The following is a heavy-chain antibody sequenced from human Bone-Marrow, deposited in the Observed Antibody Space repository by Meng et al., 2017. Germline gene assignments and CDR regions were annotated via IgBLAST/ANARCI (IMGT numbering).Heavy chain of an antibody. D-gene: IGHD6-19*01. CDR1: GFTFSSYW. V-gene: IGHV3-7*03. Sequence: GESLKILCAASGFTFSSYWMSWVRQAPGKGREWVANIKQDGSEKDYVDSVKGRFTISRDNAKNSLYLQMNSLRVEDTALYYCAVGRGDDHIAVAARFQHWGQGTLVTVSS. CDR3: AVGRGDDHIAVAARFQH. CDR2: IKQDGSEK. J-gene: IGHJ1*01.